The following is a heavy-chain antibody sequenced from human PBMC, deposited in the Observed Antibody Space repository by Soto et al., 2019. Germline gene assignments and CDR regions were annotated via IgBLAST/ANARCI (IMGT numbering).Heavy chain of an antibody. V-gene: IGHV4-34*01. Sequence: SETLSLTCAVYGGSFSGYYWSWIRQPPGKGLEWIGEINHSGSTNYNPSLESRVTISVDTSKNQFSLKLSSVTAADTAVYYCAREGARRITIFGVVMNGGWFDPWGQGTLVTVSS. CDR1: GGSFSGYY. CDR2: INHSGST. CDR3: AREGARRITIFGVVMNGGWFDP. J-gene: IGHJ5*02. D-gene: IGHD3-3*01.